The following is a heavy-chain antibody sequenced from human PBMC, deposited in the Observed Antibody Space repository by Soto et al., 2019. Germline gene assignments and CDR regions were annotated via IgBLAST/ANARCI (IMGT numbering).Heavy chain of an antibody. CDR2: INPNSGGT. CDR1: GYTFTGYY. Sequence: AAVKVSCKASGYTFTGYYMHWVRQAPGQGLEWMGWINPNSGGTNYAQKFQGRVTMTRDTSISTAYMELSRLRSDDTAVYYCARLSNYYDSSGYYTRWFEPWGQGPLVTV. D-gene: IGHD3-22*01. CDR3: ARLSNYYDSSGYYTRWFEP. V-gene: IGHV1-2*02. J-gene: IGHJ5*02.